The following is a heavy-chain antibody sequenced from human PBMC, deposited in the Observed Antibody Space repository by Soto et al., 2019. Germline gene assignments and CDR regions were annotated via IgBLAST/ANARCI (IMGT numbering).Heavy chain of an antibody. J-gene: IGHJ4*02. Sequence: QVQLQQWGAGLLKPSETLSLTCAVYGGSLSGYYWSWIRQAPGKGLEWIGEINHSGTTNYNPSLKGRVAILIDTCKNQSSLILSSVTAADRAMYYCARGGATPMVLKYWGQGTLVTVSS. D-gene: IGHD5-18*01. CDR3: ARGGATPMVLKY. CDR1: GGSLSGYY. V-gene: IGHV4-34*01. CDR2: INHSGTT.